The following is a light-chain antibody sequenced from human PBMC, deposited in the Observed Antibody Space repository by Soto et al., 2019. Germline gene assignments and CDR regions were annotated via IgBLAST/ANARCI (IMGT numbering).Light chain of an antibody. CDR2: DAS. J-gene: IGKJ4*01. Sequence: EFVMRQSPATLTLSPGERATLSCRASQSVRSSLAWYQQKPGQAPRLLIYDASNRATGIPARFSGSGSGTDFTLTISSLEPEDFAVYYCQQRSSWLLTFGGGTKVEIK. V-gene: IGKV3-11*01. CDR1: QSVRSS. CDR3: QQRSSWLLT.